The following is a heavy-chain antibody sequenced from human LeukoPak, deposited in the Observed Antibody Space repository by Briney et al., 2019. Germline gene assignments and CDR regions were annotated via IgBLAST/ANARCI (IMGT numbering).Heavy chain of an antibody. D-gene: IGHD3-3*01. CDR1: GGSIISYY. Sequence: SETLSLTCTVSGGSIISYYWSWIRQPPGKGLEWIGYIYYSGSTNYNPSLKSRVTISVDTSKNQFSLKLSSVTAADTAVYYCARIDFWSGRRARFDYWGQGNLVTVSS. CDR2: IYYSGST. CDR3: ARIDFWSGRRARFDY. V-gene: IGHV4-59*01. J-gene: IGHJ4*02.